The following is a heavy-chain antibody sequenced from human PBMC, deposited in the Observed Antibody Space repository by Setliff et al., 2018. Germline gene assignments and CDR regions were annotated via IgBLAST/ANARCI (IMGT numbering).Heavy chain of an antibody. CDR3: TRHEDRNKCTSSSCYRENDAFDV. CDR1: GYIFTNYW. CDR2: IYPGDSDT. D-gene: IGHD2-2*01. V-gene: IGHV5-51*01. Sequence: GESLKISCKASGYIFTNYWIVWVRQMPGKGLEWMGVIYPGDSDTRYSPSFQGQVTISADKSINTAYLQWSSLKASDTAIYYCTRHEDRNKCTSSSCYRENDAFDVWGQGAMVTVSS. J-gene: IGHJ3*01.